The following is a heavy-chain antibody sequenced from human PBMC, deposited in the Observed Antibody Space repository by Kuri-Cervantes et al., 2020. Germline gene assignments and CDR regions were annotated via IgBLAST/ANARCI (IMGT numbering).Heavy chain of an antibody. J-gene: IGHJ6*03. CDR2: ISWNSGSI. V-gene: IGHV3-9*01. Sequence: SLKISCAASGFTFDDYAMHWVRQAPGKGLEWVSGISWNSGSIGYADSVKGRFTISRDNAKNSLYLQMNSLRAEDTALYYCARMSYSSSSGDYYYYMDVWGKGTTVTVSS. CDR1: GFTFDDYA. CDR3: ARMSYSSSSGDYYYYMDV. D-gene: IGHD6-6*01.